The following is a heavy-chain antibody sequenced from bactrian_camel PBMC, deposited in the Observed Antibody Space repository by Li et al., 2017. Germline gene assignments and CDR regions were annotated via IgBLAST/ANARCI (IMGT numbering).Heavy chain of an antibody. J-gene: IGHJ6*01. CDR2: ISKGGGST. CDR1: GFTDSSNC. Sequence: HVQLVESGGGSVQAGGSLRLSCAASGFTDSSNCMGWFRQAPGKGPEWVASISKGGGSTSVLDSVKGRFTISRDNTLNTLYLEMNSLKPEDTAVYYCVRSVVVTGCFGYWGQGTQVTVS. CDR3: VRSVVVTGCFGY. D-gene: IGHD8*01. V-gene: IGHV3S26*01.